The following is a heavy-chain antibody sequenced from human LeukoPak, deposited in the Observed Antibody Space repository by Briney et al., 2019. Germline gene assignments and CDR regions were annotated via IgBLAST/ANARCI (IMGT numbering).Heavy chain of an antibody. D-gene: IGHD6-19*01. V-gene: IGHV4-39*07. CDR3: ARLDSPVVAGGAFDI. J-gene: IGHJ3*02. CDR1: GGSISSSSYY. CDR2: IYYSGST. Sequence: AETLSLTCTVSGGSISSSSYYWGWIRQPPRKGLEWIGSIYYSGSTYYNPSLKSRVTISVDTSKNQFSLKLSSVTAADTAVYYCARLDSPVVAGGAFDIWGQGTMVTVSS.